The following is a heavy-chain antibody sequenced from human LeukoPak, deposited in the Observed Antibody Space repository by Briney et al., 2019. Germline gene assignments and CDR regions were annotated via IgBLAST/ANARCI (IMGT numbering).Heavy chain of an antibody. CDR3: ARVSREMATIREAYFDY. CDR1: GGSFSGYY. D-gene: IGHD5-24*01. CDR2: INHSGST. J-gene: IGHJ4*02. Sequence: SETLSLTCAVYGGSFSGYYWSWIRQPPGEGLEWIGEINHSGSTNYNPSLKSRVTISVDTSKNQFSLKLSSVTAADTAVYYCARVSREMATIREAYFDYWGQGTLVTVPS. V-gene: IGHV4-34*01.